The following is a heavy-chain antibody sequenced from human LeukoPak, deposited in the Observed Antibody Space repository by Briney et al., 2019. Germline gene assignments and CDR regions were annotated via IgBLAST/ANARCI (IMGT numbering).Heavy chain of an antibody. D-gene: IGHD2-15*01. V-gene: IGHV3-7*01. CDR2: IKQDGSEK. J-gene: IGHJ4*02. CDR3: ARGSGGSCYHY. Sequence: PGGSLRLSCAASGFTFDDYGMSWVRQAPGKGLEWVANIKQDGSEKYYVDSVKGRFTISRDNAKNSLYLQMNSLRAEDTAVYYCARGSGGSCYHYWGQGTLVTVSS. CDR1: GFTFDDYG.